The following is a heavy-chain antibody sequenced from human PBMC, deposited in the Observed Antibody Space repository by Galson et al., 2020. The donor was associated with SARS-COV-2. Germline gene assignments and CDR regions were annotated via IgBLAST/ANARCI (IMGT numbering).Heavy chain of an antibody. J-gene: IGHJ4*02. Sequence: GGSLRLSCAASGFTFSSYWMHWVRQAPGKGLVWVSRIYREGRSTSYADSVKGRFTIAGDDAKNTLYLHMRSLRGEDTAVYYCARGDMRNYYFGYWGQVTLVTVCS. CDR1: GFTFSSYW. CDR3: ARGDMRNYYFGY. V-gene: IGHV3-74*01. CDR2: IYREGRST. D-gene: IGHD3-10*01.